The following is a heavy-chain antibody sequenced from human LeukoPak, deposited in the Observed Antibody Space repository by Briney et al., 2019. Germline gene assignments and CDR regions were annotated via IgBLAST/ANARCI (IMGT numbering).Heavy chain of an antibody. Sequence: GGPLRLSCAASGFTFSSYTMHWVRQAPGKGLEWVAVISYDGSNKYYADSVKGRFTISRDNSKSTLFLQMNSPSAEDTAVYYCARGIAATNYMDVWGKGTTVTVSS. V-gene: IGHV3-30-3*01. J-gene: IGHJ6*03. CDR2: ISYDGSNK. CDR3: ARGIAATNYMDV. CDR1: GFTFSSYT. D-gene: IGHD6-13*01.